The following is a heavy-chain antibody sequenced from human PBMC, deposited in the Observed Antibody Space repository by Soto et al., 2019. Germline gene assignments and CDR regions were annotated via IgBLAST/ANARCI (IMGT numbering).Heavy chain of an antibody. J-gene: IGHJ4*02. V-gene: IGHV3-11*05. Sequence: PGRSLRLSCAVSGFHFSDYYMTWIRQAPGKGLEWVSYISSSTSHTNYADSVKGRFTISRDNAKNSLFLQMNSLRAEDTAVYYCARGRGAAADYFDFWGQGTLVTVSS. D-gene: IGHD6-13*01. CDR2: ISSSTSHT. CDR3: ARGRGAAADYFDF. CDR1: GFHFSDYY.